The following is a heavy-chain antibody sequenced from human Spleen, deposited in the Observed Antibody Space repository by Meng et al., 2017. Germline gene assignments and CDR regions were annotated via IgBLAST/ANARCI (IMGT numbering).Heavy chain of an antibody. Sequence: GGSLRLSCKTSGYSFTTYWIAWVRQMPGKGLEWMGIVYPGDSDVRYSPSFQGQVTISADKSISTAYLQWSSLKASDTAMYYCARQGSIAAAGTDYWGQGTLVTVSS. V-gene: IGHV5-51*01. D-gene: IGHD6-13*01. CDR3: ARQGSIAAAGTDY. CDR1: GYSFTTYW. CDR2: VYPGDSDV. J-gene: IGHJ4*02.